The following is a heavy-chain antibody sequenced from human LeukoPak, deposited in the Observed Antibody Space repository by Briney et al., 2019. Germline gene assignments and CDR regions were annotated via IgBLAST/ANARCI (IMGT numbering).Heavy chain of an antibody. Sequence: SETLSLTCAVYGGSFSGYYWSWIRQPPGKGLEWIGEINHSGSTNYNPSLKSRVTISVDTSKNQFSLKLSSVTAADTAVYYCARRLSKQLGRYFDLWGRGTLVTVSS. D-gene: IGHD6-13*01. CDR3: ARRLSKQLGRYFDL. CDR2: INHSGST. V-gene: IGHV4-34*01. J-gene: IGHJ2*01. CDR1: GGSFSGYY.